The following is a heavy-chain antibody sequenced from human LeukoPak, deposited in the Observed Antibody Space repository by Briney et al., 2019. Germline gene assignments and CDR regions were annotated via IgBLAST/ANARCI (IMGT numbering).Heavy chain of an antibody. CDR1: GGSISNYF. V-gene: IGHV4-59*01. CDR3: ARSNGWYSFDY. J-gene: IGHJ4*02. CDR2: IYDSGTS. Sequence: SETLSLTCTVSGGSISNYFWSWIRQPPGKGLEWVAYIYDSGTSNYNSSLKSRVTISVDTSKNQFSLSLSSVTAADTAVYYCARSNGWYSFDYWGQGTLVTVSS. D-gene: IGHD6-19*01.